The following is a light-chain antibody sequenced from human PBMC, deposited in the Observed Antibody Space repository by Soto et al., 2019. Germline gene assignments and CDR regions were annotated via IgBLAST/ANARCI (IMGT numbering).Light chain of an antibody. J-gene: IGKJ4*01. CDR1: QSVSSY. Sequence: EIVLTQSPGTLSLSVGERVTLSCRASQSVSSYLAWYQQTPGQAPRLLIYDTSNSATGTPDRFSGSGSGTDFTLTISRLEPEDFTVYYCQQYGSSPLTFGGGTTVEIK. CDR3: QQYGSSPLT. V-gene: IGKV3-20*01. CDR2: DTS.